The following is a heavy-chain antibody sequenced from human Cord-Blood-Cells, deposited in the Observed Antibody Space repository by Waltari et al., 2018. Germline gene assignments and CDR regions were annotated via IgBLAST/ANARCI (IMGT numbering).Heavy chain of an antibody. V-gene: IGHV4-30-4*08. CDR2: IYYSGST. CDR3: ARRGDCSSTSCYAFDI. CDR1: GGSISSGDYY. J-gene: IGHJ3*02. D-gene: IGHD2-2*01. Sequence: QVQLQESGPGLVKPSQPLSLTCPVSGGSISSGDYYWSRIRQPPGKGLEWIGYIYYSGSTYYNPSLKSRVTISVDTSKNQFSLKLSSVTAADTAVYYCARRGDCSSTSCYAFDIWGQGTMVTVSS.